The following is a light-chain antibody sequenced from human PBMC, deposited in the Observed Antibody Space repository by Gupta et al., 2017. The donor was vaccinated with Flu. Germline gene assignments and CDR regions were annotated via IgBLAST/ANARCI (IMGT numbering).Light chain of an antibody. J-gene: IGLJ3*02. V-gene: IGLV8-61*01. CDR3: VRDRGSGIWV. Sequence: TVVTQEPSFSVSPGGTVTFTCGLRSGSVSTSNSPAWYQQTPGQPPRTLVHSTNTRSSGVPDRFSGSIVGNKAALTITGAQADDECAYYCVRDRGSGIWVFGGGTKLTVL. CDR2: STN. CDR1: SGSVSTSNS.